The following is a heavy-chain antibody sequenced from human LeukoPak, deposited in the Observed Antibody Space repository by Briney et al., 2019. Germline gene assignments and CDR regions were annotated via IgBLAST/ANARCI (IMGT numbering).Heavy chain of an antibody. Sequence: ASVKVSCKASGYTFTSYGISWVRRAPGQGLEWMGWISAYNGNTNYAQKLQGRVTMTADTSTSTAYMELRSLRSDDTAVYYCARDRKRGLDFDLWGRGTLVTVSS. CDR3: ARDRKRGLDFDL. CDR2: ISAYNGNT. D-gene: IGHD1-14*01. V-gene: IGHV1-18*01. J-gene: IGHJ2*01. CDR1: GYTFTSYG.